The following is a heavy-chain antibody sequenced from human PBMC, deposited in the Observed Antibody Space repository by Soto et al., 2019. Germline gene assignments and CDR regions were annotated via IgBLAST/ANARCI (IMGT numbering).Heavy chain of an antibody. D-gene: IGHD2-15*01. CDR1: GFTVSSNY. CDR3: ARAGQRYCSGGSCLDSFDY. V-gene: IGHV3-66*01. J-gene: IGHJ4*02. Sequence: EVQLVESGGGLVQPGGSLRLSCAASGFTVSSNYMSWVRQAPGKGLEWVSVIYSGGSTYYADSVKGRFTISRDNSTNTLYLQMNSLRAEDTAVYYCARAGQRYCSGGSCLDSFDYWGQGTLVTVSS. CDR2: IYSGGST.